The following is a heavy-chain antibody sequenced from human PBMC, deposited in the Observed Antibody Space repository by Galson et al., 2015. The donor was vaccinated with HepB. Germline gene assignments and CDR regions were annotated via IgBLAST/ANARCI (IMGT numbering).Heavy chain of an antibody. CDR1: GFTFSSYA. Sequence: SLRLSCAASGFTFSSYAMHWVRQAPGKGLEWVAVISYDGSNKYYADSVKGRFTISRDNSKNTLYLQMNSLRAEDTAVYYCARVYFSWTSSSDAFDIWGQGTMVTVSS. J-gene: IGHJ3*02. CDR3: ARVYFSWTSSSDAFDI. V-gene: IGHV3-30*04. D-gene: IGHD6-13*01. CDR2: ISYDGSNK.